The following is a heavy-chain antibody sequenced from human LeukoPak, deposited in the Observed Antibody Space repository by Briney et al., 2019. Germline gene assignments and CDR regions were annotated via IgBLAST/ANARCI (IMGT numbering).Heavy chain of an antibody. CDR2: IGASGSST. CDR3: ARALSSLNDCLDM. J-gene: IGHJ3*01. D-gene: IGHD3-3*01. V-gene: IGHV3-23*01. CDR1: GFTFSTSP. Sequence: GGSLRLSCAASGFTFSTSPVIWVRQAPGKGLEWVSCIGASGSSTYYADSVKGRFTISRDNSKTTLSLQMNSLRAEDTAVYYYARALSSLNDCLDMWGQGTMVTVSS.